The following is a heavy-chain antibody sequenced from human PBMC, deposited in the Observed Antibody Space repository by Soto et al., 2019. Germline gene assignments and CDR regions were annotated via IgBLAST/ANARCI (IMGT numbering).Heavy chain of an antibody. D-gene: IGHD3-10*01. CDR1: GFTFSSYA. V-gene: IGHV3-23*01. Sequence: EVQLLESGGGLVQPGGSLRLSCAASGFTFSSYAMSWVRQAPGKGLEWVSAISGSGGSTYYADSVKGRFTISRDNSKTTLYLQMNSLRAEDTAVYYCAKGPYGSGPKPSYGMDVWGQGTTVTVSS. CDR3: AKGPYGSGPKPSYGMDV. CDR2: ISGSGGST. J-gene: IGHJ6*02.